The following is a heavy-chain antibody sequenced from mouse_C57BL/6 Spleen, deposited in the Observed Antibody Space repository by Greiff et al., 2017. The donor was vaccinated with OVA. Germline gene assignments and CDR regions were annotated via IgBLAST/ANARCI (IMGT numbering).Heavy chain of an antibody. CDR2: INPGSGGT. Sequence: QVQLQQSGAELVRPGTSVKVSCKASGYAFTNYLIEWVKQRPGQGLEWIGVINPGSGGTNYNEKFKGKATLTADKSSITAYMQLSSVTAEDSAFYFCARCAYGNWGQGTTLTVSS. J-gene: IGHJ2*01. CDR1: GYAFTNYL. V-gene: IGHV1-54*01. CDR3: ARCAYGN. D-gene: IGHD2-1*01.